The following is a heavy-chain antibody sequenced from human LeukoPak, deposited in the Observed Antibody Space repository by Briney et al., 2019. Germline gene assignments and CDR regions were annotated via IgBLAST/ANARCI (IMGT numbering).Heavy chain of an antibody. Sequence: ASVKVSCKASGYTFTGYYMHWVRQAPGQGLEWMGWINPNSGGTNYAQKFQGRATMTRDTSISTAYMELSRLRSDDTAVYYCARGITMVRGVIMPKNYFDYWGQGTLVTVSS. V-gene: IGHV1-2*02. CDR1: GYTFTGYY. D-gene: IGHD3-10*01. J-gene: IGHJ4*02. CDR2: INPNSGGT. CDR3: ARGITMVRGVIMPKNYFDY.